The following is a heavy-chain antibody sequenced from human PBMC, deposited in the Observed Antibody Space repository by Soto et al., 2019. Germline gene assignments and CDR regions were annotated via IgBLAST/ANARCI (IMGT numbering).Heavy chain of an antibody. J-gene: IGHJ5*02. Sequence: GGSLRLSCAASGFTFSTFAMRWVRHIPGKGLEWVSTVPPSGKGQYYAGSVVGRFTASRDNSKSTLYLQMNRLRVDDTAVYYCAKKYCRGDPCFPVSNDHWGQGTVVTVSS. CDR1: GFTFSTFA. D-gene: IGHD2-21*01. V-gene: IGHV3-23*01. CDR3: AKKYCRGDPCFPVSNDH. CDR2: VPPSGKGQ.